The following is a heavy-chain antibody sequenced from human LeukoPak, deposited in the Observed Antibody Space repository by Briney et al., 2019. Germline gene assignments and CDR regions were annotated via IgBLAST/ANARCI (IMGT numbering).Heavy chain of an antibody. CDR1: GGSTSSYY. D-gene: IGHD6-19*01. CDR3: ARLGAVAGRVHYYYYMDV. CDR2: IYTSGST. Sequence: TSETLSLTCTVSGGSTSSYYWSWIRQPPGKGLEWIGYIYTSGSTNYNPSLKSRVTISVDTSKNQFSLKLSSVTAADTAVYYCARLGAVAGRVHYYYYMDVWGKGTTVTVSS. V-gene: IGHV4-4*09. J-gene: IGHJ6*03.